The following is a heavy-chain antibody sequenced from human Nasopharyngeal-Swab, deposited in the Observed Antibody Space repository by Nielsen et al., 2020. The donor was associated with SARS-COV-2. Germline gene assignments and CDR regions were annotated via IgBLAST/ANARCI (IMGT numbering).Heavy chain of an antibody. J-gene: IGHJ4*02. D-gene: IGHD2-21*02. CDR1: GGSVSSAGYY. CDR2: IYHDGGT. V-gene: IGHV4-61*08. Sequence: SETLSLTCSVSGGSVSSAGYYWNWIRQPPGRALEWLGYIYHDGGTNYNPSLMGRVIMSVDTSKNQFSLQLNSVTPEDTAVYYCARGAQRSDWVWSQGTRVTVSS. CDR3: ARGAQRSDWV.